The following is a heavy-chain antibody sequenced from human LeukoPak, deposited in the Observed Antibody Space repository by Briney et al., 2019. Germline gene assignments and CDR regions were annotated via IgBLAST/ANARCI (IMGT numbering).Heavy chain of an antibody. Sequence: GGSLRLSCAASGFTFSSYWMSWVRQAPGKGLEWVANIKQDGSEKYYVDSVKGRFTISRDNAKNSLYLQMNSLRAEDTAVYYCXXXAGYDSSGYSLYYFDYWGQGTLVTVSS. D-gene: IGHD3-22*01. CDR1: GFTFSSYW. J-gene: IGHJ4*02. CDR3: XXXAGYDSSGYSLYYFDY. CDR2: IKQDGSEK. V-gene: IGHV3-7*01.